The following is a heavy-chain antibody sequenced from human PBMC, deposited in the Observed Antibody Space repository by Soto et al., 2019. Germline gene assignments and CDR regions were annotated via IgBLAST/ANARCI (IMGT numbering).Heavy chain of an antibody. CDR3: VRAIYCSGGSCYSSGLG. J-gene: IGHJ4*02. V-gene: IGHV3-30-3*01. Sequence: QVQLVESGGGVAQPGRSLRLSCAASGFTFSSYAMHGVRQAPGKGLEWVAVISYDGSNTYYADSVKGRFTISRDNSKNTLYLQMNSLRAEDTAVYYCVRAIYCSGGSCYSSGLGWGQGTLVTVSS. CDR2: ISYDGSNT. D-gene: IGHD2-15*01. CDR1: GFTFSSYA.